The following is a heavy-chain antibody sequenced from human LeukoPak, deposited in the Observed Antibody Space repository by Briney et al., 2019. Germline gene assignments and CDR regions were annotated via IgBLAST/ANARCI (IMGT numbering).Heavy chain of an antibody. V-gene: IGHV1-2*02. Sequence: ASVKVSCKASGYIFTGYYMHWVRQAPGQGLEWMGWINPNGGGTNSAQKFQGRVTMTRDTSISTAYMELSRLRSDDTAVYYCARSASEYCGGDCQLDYWGQGTLVTVSS. CDR2: INPNGGGT. J-gene: IGHJ4*02. D-gene: IGHD2-21*02. CDR3: ARSASEYCGGDCQLDY. CDR1: GYIFTGYY.